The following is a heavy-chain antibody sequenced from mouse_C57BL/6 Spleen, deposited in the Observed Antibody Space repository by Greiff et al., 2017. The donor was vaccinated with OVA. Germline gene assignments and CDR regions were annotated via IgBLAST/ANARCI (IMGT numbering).Heavy chain of an antibody. CDR2: INPNNGGT. CDR1: GYTFTDYY. CDR3: ARYGDGAY. D-gene: IGHD1-1*01. Sequence: EVQLQQSGPELVKPGASVKISCKASGYTFTDYYMNWVKQSPGKSLEWIGDINPNNGGTSYNQKFKGKATLTVDKSSSTAYMELRSLTSEDSAVYYCARYGDGAYWGQGTLVTVSA. V-gene: IGHV1-26*01. J-gene: IGHJ3*01.